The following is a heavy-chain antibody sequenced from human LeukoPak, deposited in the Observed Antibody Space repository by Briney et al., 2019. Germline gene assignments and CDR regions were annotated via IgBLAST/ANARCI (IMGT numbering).Heavy chain of an antibody. CDR3: ARGFKQQLIPKPYDY. V-gene: IGHV3-7*03. CDR1: GFTFNDYA. D-gene: IGHD6-13*01. Sequence: GGSLRLSCAASGFTFNDYAMNWVRQAPGKGLEWVANIKQDGSEKYYVDSVKGRFTISRDNAKNSLYLQMNSLRAEDTAVYYCARGFKQQLIPKPYDYWGQGTLVTVSS. J-gene: IGHJ4*02. CDR2: IKQDGSEK.